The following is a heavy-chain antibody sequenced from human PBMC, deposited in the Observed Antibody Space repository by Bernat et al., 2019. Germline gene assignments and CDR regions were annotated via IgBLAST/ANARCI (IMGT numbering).Heavy chain of an antibody. D-gene: IGHD6-13*01. CDR1: GGSISSSSYY. V-gene: IGHV4-39*01. Sequence: QLQLQESGPGLVKPSETLSLTCTVSGGSISSSSYYWGWIRQPPGKGLEWIGSIYYSGSTYYNPSLKSRVTISVDTSKNQFSLKLSSVTAADTAVYYCARGRGFQQQLPGWFDPWGQGTLVTVSS. J-gene: IGHJ5*02. CDR3: ARGRGFQQQLPGWFDP. CDR2: IYYSGST.